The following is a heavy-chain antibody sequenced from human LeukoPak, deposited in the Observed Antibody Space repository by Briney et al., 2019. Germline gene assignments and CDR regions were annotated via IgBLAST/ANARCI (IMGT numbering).Heavy chain of an antibody. CDR3: AKDSMVRGESYFDY. D-gene: IGHD3-10*01. CDR1: GFTFSSYG. V-gene: IGHV3-30*18. J-gene: IGHJ4*02. Sequence: GGSLRLSCAASGFTFSSYGMHWVRQAPGKGLEWVAVISYDGSNKYYADSVKGRFTISRDNSKNTLYLQMNSLRAEDTAVYYCAKDSMVRGESYFDYWGQGTLVTVSS. CDR2: ISYDGSNK.